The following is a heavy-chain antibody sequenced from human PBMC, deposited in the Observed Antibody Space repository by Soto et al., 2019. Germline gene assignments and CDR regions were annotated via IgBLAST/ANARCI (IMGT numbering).Heavy chain of an antibody. D-gene: IGHD3-10*01. CDR1: GGSFSGYY. V-gene: IGHV4-34*01. CDR3: ALRTGYFDY. J-gene: IGHJ4*02. Sequence: SETLSLTCAVYGGSFSGYYWSWIRQPPGKGLEWIGEINHSGSTNYNPSLKSRVTISVDTSKNQFSLKLSSVTAADTAVYYCALRTGYFDYWGQGTLVTVSS. CDR2: INHSGST.